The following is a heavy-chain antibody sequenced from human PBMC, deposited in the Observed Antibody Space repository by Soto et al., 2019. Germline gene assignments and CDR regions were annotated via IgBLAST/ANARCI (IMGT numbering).Heavy chain of an antibody. CDR2: INPNSGGT. D-gene: IGHD6-13*01. Sequence: ASVKVSGKASGYTFTGYYMHWVRQAPGQGLEWMGWINPNSGGTNYAQKFQGRVTMTRDTSISTAYMELSRLRSDDTAVYYCARRSSSWMYYFDYWGQGTLVTVSS. V-gene: IGHV1-2*02. CDR3: ARRSSSWMYYFDY. J-gene: IGHJ4*02. CDR1: GYTFTGYY.